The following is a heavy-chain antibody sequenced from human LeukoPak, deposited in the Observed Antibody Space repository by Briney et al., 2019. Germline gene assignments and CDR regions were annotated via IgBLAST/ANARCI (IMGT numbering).Heavy chain of an antibody. V-gene: IGHV3-23*01. Sequence: GGSLILSCAASGFTLRVYARSWVRQAPGKGLECVSASSGSGDNTYYADSVKGRFTISRDNSKNRLYLQMNSLRAEETAIYYCATVAHDYGGNSKFFDAFDIWGQGTMVTVSS. D-gene: IGHD4-23*01. CDR1: GFTLRVYA. CDR2: SSGSGDNT. CDR3: ATVAHDYGGNSKFFDAFDI. J-gene: IGHJ3*02.